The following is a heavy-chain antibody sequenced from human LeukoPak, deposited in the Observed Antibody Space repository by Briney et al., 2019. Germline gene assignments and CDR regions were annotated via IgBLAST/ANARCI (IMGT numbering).Heavy chain of an antibody. V-gene: IGHV3-23*01. CDR3: AKDPNLYYYYGMDV. J-gene: IGHJ6*02. D-gene: IGHD1-14*01. CDR1: GFTFSSYA. CDR2: ISGSGGST. Sequence: GGSLRLSCAASGFTFSSYAMSWVRQAPGKGLEWVSAISGSGGSTYYADSVKGRFTVSRDNSKNTLYLQMNSLRAEDTAVYYCAKDPNLYYYYGMDVWGQGTTVTVSS.